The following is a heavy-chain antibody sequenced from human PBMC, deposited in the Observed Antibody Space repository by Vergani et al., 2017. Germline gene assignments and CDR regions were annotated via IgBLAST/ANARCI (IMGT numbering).Heavy chain of an antibody. CDR1: GGSFSGYY. CDR2: INHGGST. V-gene: IGHV4-34*01. D-gene: IGHD1-26*01. CDR3: ARVPRGGWRGSYYRGYFDY. Sequence: QVQLQQWGAGLLKPSETLSLTCAVYGGSFSGYYWSWIRQPPGKGLEWIGEINHGGSTNYNPSLKSRVTISVDTSKNQFSLKLSCVTAADTAVYYCARVPRGGWRGSYYRGYFDYWGQGTLVTVSS. J-gene: IGHJ4*02.